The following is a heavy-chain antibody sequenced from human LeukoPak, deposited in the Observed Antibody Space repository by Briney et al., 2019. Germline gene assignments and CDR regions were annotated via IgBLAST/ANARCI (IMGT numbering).Heavy chain of an antibody. V-gene: IGHV1-2*06. CDR3: ARSDSSGTARGIQH. CDR1: GYAFTGYY. Sequence: ASVKVSCKASGYAFTGYYMHWVRQAPGQGLEWMGRINPNSGGTNYAQKFQGRVTMTRDTSISTAYMELSRLRSDDTAVYYCARSDSSGTARGIQHWGQGTLVTVSS. CDR2: INPNSGGT. D-gene: IGHD3-22*01. J-gene: IGHJ1*01.